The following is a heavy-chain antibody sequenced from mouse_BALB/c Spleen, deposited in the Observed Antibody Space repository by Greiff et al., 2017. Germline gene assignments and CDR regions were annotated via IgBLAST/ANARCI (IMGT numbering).Heavy chain of an antibody. V-gene: IGHV14-3*02. CDR2: IDTPNGNT. CDR1: GFNIKDTY. J-gene: IGHJ1*01. Sequence: EVKLMESGAELVQPGASVKLSCTTSGFNIKDTYMHWVKQRPEQGLEWIGRIDTPNGNTKYDPKFQGKTTISAYTSSNTAYLQLSSLTSEDTAVYYSARLPGRPYFDDWGAGTTVTVSS. CDR3: ARLPGRPYFDD.